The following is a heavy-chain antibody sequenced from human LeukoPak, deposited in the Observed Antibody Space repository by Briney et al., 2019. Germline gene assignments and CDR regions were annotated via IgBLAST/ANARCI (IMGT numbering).Heavy chain of an antibody. V-gene: IGHV4-34*01. CDR3: ARGRDYDILTGYEPAMYYFDY. D-gene: IGHD3-9*01. Sequence: SETLSLTCTASGGSFNGYYWSWIRQPPGKGLEWIGEINHSGSTNYNPSLKSRVTISVDTSKNQFSLKLSSVTAADTAVYYCARGRDYDILTGYEPAMYYFDYWGQGTLVTVSS. CDR2: INHSGST. J-gene: IGHJ4*02. CDR1: GGSFNGYY.